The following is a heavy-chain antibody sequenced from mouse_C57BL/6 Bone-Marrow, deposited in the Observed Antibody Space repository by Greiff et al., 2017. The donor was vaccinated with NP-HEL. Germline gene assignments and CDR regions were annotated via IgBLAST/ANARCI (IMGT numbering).Heavy chain of an antibody. CDR1: GYSITSGYY. Sequence: EVQLQESGPGLVKPSQSLSLTCSVTGYSITSGYYWNWIRQFPGNKLEWMGYISYDGSNNYNPSLKNRISITRDTSKNQFFLKLNSVTTEDTATYYCAREEGGAYWGQGTLVTVSA. J-gene: IGHJ3*01. V-gene: IGHV3-6*01. CDR3: AREEGGAY. CDR2: ISYDGSN.